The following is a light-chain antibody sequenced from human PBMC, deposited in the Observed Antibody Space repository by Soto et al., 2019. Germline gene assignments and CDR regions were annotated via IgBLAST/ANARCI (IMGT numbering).Light chain of an antibody. Sequence: QSALTQPASVSVSPGQSITISCTGTSSDVGGYTFVAGYQQHPGEAPNRVMFDVSNRPSGISTRVSGPKSGNTASLSISGLQAEDEAVYYCSAYTSSTTVYVFGAGTKLTVL. V-gene: IGLV2-14*03. J-gene: IGLJ1*01. CDR3: SAYTSSTTVYV. CDR1: SSDVGGYTF. CDR2: DVS.